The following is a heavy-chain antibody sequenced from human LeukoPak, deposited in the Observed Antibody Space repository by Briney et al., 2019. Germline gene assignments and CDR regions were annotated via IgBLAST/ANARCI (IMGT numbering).Heavy chain of an antibody. CDR2: IFYTGST. V-gene: IGHV4-39*01. CDR3: ARVKKVDTSIDY. D-gene: IGHD5-18*01. Sequence: KPSETLSLTCTVSGGSISSTIYYWGWIRQPPGKGLEWIGSIFYTGSTYYNPSLKSRVTISKDMSKNQCFLKLNFVTAADTAVYFCARVKKVDTSIDYWGQGTLVTVSS. J-gene: IGHJ4*02. CDR1: GGSISSTIYY.